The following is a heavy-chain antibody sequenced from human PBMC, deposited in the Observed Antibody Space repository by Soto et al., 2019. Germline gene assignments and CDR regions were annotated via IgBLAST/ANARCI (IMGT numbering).Heavy chain of an antibody. Sequence: QVQLVESGGGVVQPGRSLRLSCAASGFTFSSYGMHWVRQAPGKGLEWVAVISYDGSNKYYADSVKGRFTISRDNSKNTLYLQMNSLRAEDTAVYYCAKHSAVAVFDYWGQGTLVTVSS. V-gene: IGHV3-30*18. CDR2: ISYDGSNK. D-gene: IGHD6-19*01. CDR1: GFTFSSYG. J-gene: IGHJ4*02. CDR3: AKHSAVAVFDY.